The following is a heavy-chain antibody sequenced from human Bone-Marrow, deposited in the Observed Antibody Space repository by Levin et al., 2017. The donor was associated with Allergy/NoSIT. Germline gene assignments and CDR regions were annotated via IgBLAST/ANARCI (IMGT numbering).Heavy chain of an antibody. D-gene: IGHD3-16*01. V-gene: IGHV3-49*02. Sequence: FTISRDDAKSIAYLEMNSLKTEDTAVYYCSRAVQLWAYHFDYWGQGTLVTVSS. J-gene: IGHJ4*02. CDR3: SRAVQLWAYHFDY.